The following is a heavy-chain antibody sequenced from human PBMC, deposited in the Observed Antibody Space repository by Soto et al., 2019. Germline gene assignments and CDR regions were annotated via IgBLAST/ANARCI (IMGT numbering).Heavy chain of an antibody. D-gene: IGHD4-4*01. V-gene: IGHV3-30*18. J-gene: IGHJ6*02. CDR2: ISYDGSNK. CDR3: AKEGLQNYYYGMDV. CDR1: GFTFSSYG. Sequence: AGSLKLSCAASGFTFSSYGMPWVRQAPGKGLEWVAVISYDGSNKYYADSVKGRFTISRDNSKNTLYLQMNSLRAEDTAVYYCAKEGLQNYYYGMDVWGQGTTVTVSS.